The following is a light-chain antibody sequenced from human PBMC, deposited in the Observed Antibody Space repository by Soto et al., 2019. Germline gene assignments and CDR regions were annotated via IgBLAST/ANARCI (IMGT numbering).Light chain of an antibody. V-gene: IGLV4-69*01. CDR3: QTRGTATHDLV. Sequence: QLVLTQSPSASASLGASVKLTCTLSSGHSTYAIAWHQQQPEKGPRYLMKLNSDGSHSKGDGIPDRFSGSSSGAERHLTISSLQSEDDADYCCQTRGTATHDLVFGGGTKLTVL. CDR2: LNSDGSH. CDR1: SGHSTYA. J-gene: IGLJ2*01.